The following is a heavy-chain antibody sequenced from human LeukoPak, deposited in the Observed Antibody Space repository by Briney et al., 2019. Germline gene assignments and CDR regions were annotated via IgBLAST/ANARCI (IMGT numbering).Heavy chain of an antibody. V-gene: IGHV2-5*02. D-gene: IGHD2-2*01. CDR3: AHARSSTSYLGHFQH. CDR1: GFSLSTSGVG. J-gene: IGHJ1*01. CDR2: IYWDDDK. Sequence: SGPTLVKPTQTLTLTCTFSGFSLSTSGVGVGWIRQPPGKALEWPALIYWDDDKRYSPSLKSRLTITKDTSKNQVVLTMTNMDPVDTATYYCAHARSSTSYLGHFQHWGQGTLVTVSS.